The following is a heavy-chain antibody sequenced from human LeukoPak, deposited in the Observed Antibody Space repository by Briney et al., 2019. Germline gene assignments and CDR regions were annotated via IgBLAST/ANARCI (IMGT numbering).Heavy chain of an antibody. D-gene: IGHD3-22*01. J-gene: IGHJ4*02. CDR3: AKDARYYYDSSGYYYGY. Sequence: GGSLRLSCAASGFTFSSYAMSWVRQAPGKGPEWVSAISGSGGSTYYADSVKGRFTISRDNSKNTLYLQMNSLRAEDTAVYYCAKDARYYYDSSGYYYGYWGQGTLVTVSS. CDR2: ISGSGGST. V-gene: IGHV3-23*01. CDR1: GFTFSSYA.